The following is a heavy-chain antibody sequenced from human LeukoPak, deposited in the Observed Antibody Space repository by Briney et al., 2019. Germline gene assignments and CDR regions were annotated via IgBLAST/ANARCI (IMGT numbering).Heavy chain of an antibody. D-gene: IGHD5-18*01. CDR2: IKNDGTVK. V-gene: IGHV3-7*01. CDR1: GFTFRSHW. J-gene: IGHJ4*02. CDR3: AKDSYSKGDY. Sequence: GGSLRLSCEGSGFTFRSHWMTWVRQAPGKGLEWVANIKNDGTVKNYVDSVKGRFTISRDNAKNSLYLQMNSLRAEDTGVYYCAKDSYSKGDYWGQGVLVTVSS.